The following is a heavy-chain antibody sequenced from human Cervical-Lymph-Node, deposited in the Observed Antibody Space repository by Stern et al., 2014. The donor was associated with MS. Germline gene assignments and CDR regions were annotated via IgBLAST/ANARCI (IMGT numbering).Heavy chain of an antibody. CDR1: GYNFTDYG. CDR3: ARTGTVVTSGYYYGMDV. CDR2: INTGNGKR. J-gene: IGHJ6*02. Sequence: QVQLVQSGAEVKKPGASVKVSCKTAGYNFTDYGIIWVRQAPGQRLEWMGWINTGNGKRRYSQKIQGRVTITRDTSASTAYMELSSLRSEDTAVYYCARTGTVVTSGYYYGMDVWGQGTTVTVSS. V-gene: IGHV1-3*04. D-gene: IGHD4-23*01.